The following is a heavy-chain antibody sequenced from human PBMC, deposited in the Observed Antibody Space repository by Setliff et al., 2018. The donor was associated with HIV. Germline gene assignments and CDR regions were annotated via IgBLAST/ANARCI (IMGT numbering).Heavy chain of an antibody. CDR1: GGSISNYY. CDR2: IYYSGNT. J-gene: IGHJ3*02. D-gene: IGHD3-22*01. CDR3: ARTFNSGYLSYAFDI. V-gene: IGHV4-59*01. Sequence: PSETLSLTCSVSGGSISNYYWSWIRQPPGKGLEWIGYIYYSGNTNYSPSHKSRVTIAVDTSKNQFSLKLSSVTAADTAVYYCARTFNSGYLSYAFDIWGQGTMVTVSS.